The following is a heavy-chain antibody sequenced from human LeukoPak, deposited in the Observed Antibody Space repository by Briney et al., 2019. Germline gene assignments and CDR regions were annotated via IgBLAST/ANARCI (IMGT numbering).Heavy chain of an antibody. Sequence: GGSLRLSCVASGFIFGSYEMNWVRQAPGKGLEWVSYISSSGTTIYYADSVKGRFTISRDNAKKSLYLQMNSLRAEDTAVYYCARNPIVGALYYYYYGMDVWGQGTTVTVS. CDR1: GFIFGSYE. D-gene: IGHD1-26*01. CDR2: ISSSGTTI. V-gene: IGHV3-48*03. J-gene: IGHJ6*02. CDR3: ARNPIVGALYYYYYGMDV.